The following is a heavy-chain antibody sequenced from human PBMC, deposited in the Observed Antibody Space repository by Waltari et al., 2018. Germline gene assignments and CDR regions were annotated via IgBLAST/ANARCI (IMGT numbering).Heavy chain of an antibody. Sequence: EVQLVQSGAEVKKPEESLRISCEGSGYSFTSPWISWVRQRPGKGLEGVGRIAPSDSFRNYGPAFEGHVTISVDQSLRTAYLQWDSLKASDTAIYYCVRHRTTYPLEIDYWGQGTLVTVSS. D-gene: IGHD2-2*01. CDR3: VRHRTTYPLEIDY. J-gene: IGHJ4*02. V-gene: IGHV5-10-1*01. CDR1: GYSFTSPW. CDR2: IAPSDSFR.